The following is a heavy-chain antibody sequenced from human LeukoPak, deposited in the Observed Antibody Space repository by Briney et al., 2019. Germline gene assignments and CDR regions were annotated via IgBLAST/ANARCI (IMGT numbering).Heavy chain of an antibody. CDR2: MNPNSGNT. Sequence: ASVKVSCKASGYTFTGYYMHWVRQATGQGLEWMGWMNPNSGNTGYAQKFQGRVTITRNTSISTAYMELSSLRSEDTAVYYCARGRGSGRHFDYWGQGTLVTVSS. CDR1: GYTFTGYY. CDR3: ARGRGSGRHFDY. V-gene: IGHV1-8*03. D-gene: IGHD6-19*01. J-gene: IGHJ4*02.